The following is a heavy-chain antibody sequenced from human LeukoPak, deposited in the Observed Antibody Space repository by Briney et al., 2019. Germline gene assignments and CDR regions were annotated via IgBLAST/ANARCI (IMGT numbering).Heavy chain of an antibody. J-gene: IGHJ4*02. D-gene: IGHD6-19*01. CDR3: AKAEGYSTGWFSY. V-gene: IGHV3-23*01. Sequence: AGGSLRLSCTVSGFTFSNYAMTWVRQAPGKGLEWVSGLSGSGVRTDYADSVKGRFTVSRDISKDTLYLQMNDLRAEDTAVYYCAKAEGYSTGWFSYWGQGTLVTVSS. CDR1: GFTFSNYA. CDR2: LSGSGVRT.